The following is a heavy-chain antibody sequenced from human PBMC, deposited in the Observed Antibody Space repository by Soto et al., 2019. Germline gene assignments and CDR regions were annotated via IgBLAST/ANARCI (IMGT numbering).Heavy chain of an antibody. CDR3: VMVDNYVTPTPQDV. V-gene: IGHV1-18*01. Sequence: QVQLVQSGDEVKKPGASVKVSCKASGYIFVNYGIAWVRQAPGQGLEWMGWISPYNGNTHSATKVQGRLTMTTDTSTSTAYMDLGSLTSDDTAVYYCVMVDNYVTPTPQDVWVQGTTVTVSS. CDR1: GYIFVNYG. J-gene: IGHJ6*02. CDR2: ISPYNGNT. D-gene: IGHD3-16*01.